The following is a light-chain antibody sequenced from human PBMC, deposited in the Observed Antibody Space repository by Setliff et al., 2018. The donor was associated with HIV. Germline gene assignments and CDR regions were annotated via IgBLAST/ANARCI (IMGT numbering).Light chain of an antibody. J-gene: IGLJ2*01. CDR2: GNS. CDR3: QSYDSSLSGVV. V-gene: IGLV1-40*01. Sequence: QSALTQPPSVSGAPGQRVTISCTGSSSNIGSGYDVHWYRYLPGTAPKLLIYGNSNRPSGVPDRFSGSKSGTSASLAITGLQAEDEADYYCQSYDSSLSGVVFGGGTKVTVL. CDR1: SSNIGSGYD.